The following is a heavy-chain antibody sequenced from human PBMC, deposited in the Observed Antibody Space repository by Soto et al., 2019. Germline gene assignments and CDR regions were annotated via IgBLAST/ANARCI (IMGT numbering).Heavy chain of an antibody. CDR3: ARRGSGSYYDY. Sequence: EVQLLESGGGLVQPGGSLRLSCAASGFTFSSYAMRWLRQAPGKGLEWVSAISGSGDSTYYADSVKGRFTTSRDNSKNTLYLQMNSLRAEDTAVYNCARRGSGSYYDYWVQGTLVTVSS. CDR1: GFTFSSYA. J-gene: IGHJ4*02. V-gene: IGHV3-23*01. D-gene: IGHD1-26*01. CDR2: ISGSGDST.